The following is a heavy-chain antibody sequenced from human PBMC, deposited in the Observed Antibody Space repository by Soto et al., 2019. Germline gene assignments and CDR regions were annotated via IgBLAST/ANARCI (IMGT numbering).Heavy chain of an antibody. D-gene: IGHD1-26*01. J-gene: IGHJ6*02. CDR1: GFSFSNYV. V-gene: IGHV3-23*01. CDR2: ISGSGSST. Sequence: GGSLRLFCATSGFSFSNYVMSWVRKAPGKGLEWVSTISGSGSSTHYADIVEGRVSISRDNSMNTLYLQMTSLRGEDTDGYYCAKDGSGGDYVSLGMDVWGQGTTVTVSS. CDR3: AKDGSGGDYVSLGMDV.